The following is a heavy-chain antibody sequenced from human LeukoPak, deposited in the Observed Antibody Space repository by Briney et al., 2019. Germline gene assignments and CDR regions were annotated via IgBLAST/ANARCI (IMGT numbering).Heavy chain of an antibody. CDR1: GFTFDDYA. Sequence: PGGSLRLSCAASGFTFDDYAMHWVRQAPGKGLEWVSGISWNSGSIGYADSVKGRFTISRDNAKNSLYLQMNSLRAEDTAVYYCAHGTMYQLDSWGQGTLVTVSS. J-gene: IGHJ4*02. CDR2: ISWNSGSI. D-gene: IGHD3-10*02. V-gene: IGHV3-9*01. CDR3: AHGTMYQLDS.